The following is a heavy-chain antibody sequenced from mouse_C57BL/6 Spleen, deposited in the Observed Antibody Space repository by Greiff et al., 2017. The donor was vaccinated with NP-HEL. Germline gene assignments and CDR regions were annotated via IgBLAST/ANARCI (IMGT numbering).Heavy chain of an antibody. CDR2: ISGGGGNT. Sequence: EVQVVESGGGLVKPGGSVKLSCAASGFTFSSYTMSWVRQTPEKRLEWVATISGGGGNTYYPDSVKGRFTISRDNAKNTLYLQMSSLRSEDTALYYCARHTFFDDWGQGTTLTVSS. CDR1: GFTFSSYT. V-gene: IGHV5-9*01. CDR3: ARHTFFDD. J-gene: IGHJ2*01.